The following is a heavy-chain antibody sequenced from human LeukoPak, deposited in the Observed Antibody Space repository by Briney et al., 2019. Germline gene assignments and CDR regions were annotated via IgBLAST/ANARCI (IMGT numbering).Heavy chain of an antibody. CDR3: TTSSHYGDYYFDY. CDR1: GCTFSSYA. V-gene: IGHV3-23*01. Sequence: GGSLRLSCAASGCTFSSYAMSWVRQAPGKGLEWVSAISGSGGSTYYADSVKGRFTISRDNSKNTLYLQMNSLRAEDTAVYYCTTSSHYGDYYFDYWGQGTLVTVSS. D-gene: IGHD4-17*01. J-gene: IGHJ4*02. CDR2: ISGSGGST.